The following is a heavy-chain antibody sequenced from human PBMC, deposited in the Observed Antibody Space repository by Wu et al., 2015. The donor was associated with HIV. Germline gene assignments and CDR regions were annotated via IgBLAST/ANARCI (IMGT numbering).Heavy chain of an antibody. D-gene: IGHD6-19*01. CDR2: MNPNSGNT. J-gene: IGHJ4*02. CDR3: ARQRAYTSGWYIYDY. CDR1: GYTFTFYD. Sequence: QVQLVQSGAEVKKPGASVKVSCKASGYTFTFYDINWVQQATGQGLEWMGWMNPNSGNTGYAQKFQGRITMTRNTSIRTAYMELSSLRSEDTAIYYCARQRAYTSGWYIYDYWGQGTLVTVSS. V-gene: IGHV1-8*01.